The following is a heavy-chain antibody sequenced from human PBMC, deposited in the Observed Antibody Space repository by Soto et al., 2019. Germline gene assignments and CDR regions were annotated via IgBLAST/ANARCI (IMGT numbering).Heavy chain of an antibody. CDR3: ATSQKGYNWNYFDH. Sequence: SETLSLTCAVSGASISGSYYYWAWLRQSPGKGPEWIGSVFYTGFTSYNPSLESRVSVSVDTSKSQFPLKLSAVTAADTAVYYCATSQKGYNWNYFDHWGQGALVTVSS. CDR2: VFYTGFT. V-gene: IGHV4-39*01. CDR1: GASISGSYYY. D-gene: IGHD1-20*01. J-gene: IGHJ4*02.